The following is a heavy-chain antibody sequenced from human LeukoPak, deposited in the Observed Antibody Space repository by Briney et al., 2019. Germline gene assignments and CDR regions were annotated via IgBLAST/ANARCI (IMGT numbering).Heavy chain of an antibody. CDR3: ARAATTGTVDY. V-gene: IGHV3-7*03. Sequence: GGSLRLSCAASGFTFGIYWMSWVRQPPGKGLEWVAHINHDGGATYYVDSMRGRFTISRDNAENSLFLQVNSLRVEDTAIYYCARAATTGTVDYWGQGTLITVSS. D-gene: IGHD6-13*01. CDR2: INHDGGAT. CDR1: GFTFGIYW. J-gene: IGHJ4*02.